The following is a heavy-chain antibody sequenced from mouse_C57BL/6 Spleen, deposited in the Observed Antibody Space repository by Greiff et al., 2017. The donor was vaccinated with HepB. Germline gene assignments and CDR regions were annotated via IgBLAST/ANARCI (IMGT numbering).Heavy chain of an antibody. D-gene: IGHD2-4*01. CDR2: IDPETGGT. CDR3: TRNEYYDDHYYAMDY. J-gene: IGHJ4*01. Sequence: VQLQQSGAELVRPGASVTLSCKASGYTFTDYEMHWVKQTPVHGLEWIGAIDPETGGTAYNQKFKGQAILTADKSSSTAYMELRSLTSEDSAVYYCTRNEYYDDHYYAMDYWGQGTSVTVSS. CDR1: GYTFTDYE. V-gene: IGHV1-15*01.